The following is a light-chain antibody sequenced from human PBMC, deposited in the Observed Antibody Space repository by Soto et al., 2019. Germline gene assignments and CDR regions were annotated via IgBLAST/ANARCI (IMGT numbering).Light chain of an antibody. CDR3: QKGGT. V-gene: IGKV1-27*01. CDR1: QGISNY. Sequence: DIQMTQSPSSLSASVGARVTITCRASQGISNYLAWYQQKPGEVPKLLIYAASTLQSGVPSRFSGSGSGTDFTLTISSLQHEDVATYYCQKGGTFGQGAKVDIK. CDR2: AAS. J-gene: IGKJ1*01.